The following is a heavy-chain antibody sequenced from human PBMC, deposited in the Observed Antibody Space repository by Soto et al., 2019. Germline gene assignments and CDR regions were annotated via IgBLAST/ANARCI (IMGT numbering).Heavy chain of an antibody. Sequence: VQLVQSGAEVKKPGASVKVSCKASGYTFSSYDINWVRQATGQGLEWMGWMNPNSGDTNYPQKFQGRVTMTRNTSIATAYMELSSLRSEDTAVYYCARGLKFTTPLVRGVNPYYYYYMDVWGEGTTVTVSS. CDR1: GYTFSSYD. V-gene: IGHV1-8*01. CDR3: ARGLKFTTPLVRGVNPYYYYYMDV. D-gene: IGHD3-10*01. CDR2: MNPNSGDT. J-gene: IGHJ6*03.